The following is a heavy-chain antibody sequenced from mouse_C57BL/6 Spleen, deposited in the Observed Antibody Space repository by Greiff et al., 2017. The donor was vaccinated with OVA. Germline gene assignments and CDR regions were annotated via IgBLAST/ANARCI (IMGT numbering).Heavy chain of an antibody. J-gene: IGHJ1*03. CDR2: IYPGDGDT. D-gene: IGHD1-1*01. CDR3: AGGGYDGSAGYFDV. Sequence: QVQLQQSGAELVKPGASVKISCKASGYAFSSYWMHWVKQRPGKGLEWIGQIYPGDGDTNYNGKFKGKATLTADKSSSTAYLQLSSLTSADSAVDFCAGGGYDGSAGYFDVWGTGTTVTVSS. CDR1: GYAFSSYW. V-gene: IGHV1-80*01.